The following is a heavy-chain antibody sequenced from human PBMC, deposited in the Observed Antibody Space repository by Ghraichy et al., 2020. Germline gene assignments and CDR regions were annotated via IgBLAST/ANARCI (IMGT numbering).Heavy chain of an antibody. J-gene: IGHJ4*02. V-gene: IGHV4-31*03. D-gene: IGHD2-2*01. Sequence: SQTLSLTCTVSGGSISSGGYYWSWIRQHPGKGLEWIGYIYYSGSSYYNPSLKSRVTISVDTSKNQFSLNLSSVTAADTAVYYCAGYCSSTSYPYWGQGTLVTVSS. CDR2: IYYSGSS. CDR3: AGYCSSTSYPY. CDR1: GGSISSGGYY.